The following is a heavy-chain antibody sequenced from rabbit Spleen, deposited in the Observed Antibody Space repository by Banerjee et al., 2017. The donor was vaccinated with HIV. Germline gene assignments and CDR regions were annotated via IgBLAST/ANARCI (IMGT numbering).Heavy chain of an antibody. V-gene: IGHV1S45*01. D-gene: IGHD1-1*01. CDR2: INAATGNP. CDR3: ARDLVGVIGWNFYL. CDR1: GFSFSDRDV. Sequence: QEQLVESGGGLVQPEGSLTLTCKASGFSFSDRDVMGWVRQAPGKGLEWIACINAATGNPGYATWASGRFTISRTSSTTVTLRMTSLTAADRATYFCARDLVGVIGWNFYLWGPGTLVTVS. J-gene: IGHJ4*01.